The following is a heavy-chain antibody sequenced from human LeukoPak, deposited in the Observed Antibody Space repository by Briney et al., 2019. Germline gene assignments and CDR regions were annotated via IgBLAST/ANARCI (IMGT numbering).Heavy chain of an antibody. J-gene: IGHJ4*02. V-gene: IGHV3-23*01. D-gene: IGHD5-24*01. CDR3: AKDGPRWLQPLYYFDY. CDR2: ISGSGGST. CDR1: GFTFSSYA. Sequence: GGSLRLSCAASGFTFSSYAMSWIRQAPGKGLEWVSAISGSGGSTYYADSVKGRFTISRDNSKNTLYLQMNSLRAEDTAVYYCAKDGPRWLQPLYYFDYWGQGTLVTVSS.